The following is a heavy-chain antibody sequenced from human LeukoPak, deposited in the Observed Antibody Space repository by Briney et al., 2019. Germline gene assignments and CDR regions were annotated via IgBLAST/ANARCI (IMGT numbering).Heavy chain of an antibody. Sequence: GGSLRLSCVASVFTFRSYEMNWVRQAPGKGLEWLSYISSDGSAIYYADSVKGRFTISRDNAKNSLFLQMNSLRAEDTSIYYCAGEVAYTGYDFGLDYWGQGTLVTVSS. CDR3: AGEVAYTGYDFGLDY. D-gene: IGHD5-12*01. CDR2: ISSDGSAI. CDR1: VFTFRSYE. J-gene: IGHJ4*02. V-gene: IGHV3-48*03.